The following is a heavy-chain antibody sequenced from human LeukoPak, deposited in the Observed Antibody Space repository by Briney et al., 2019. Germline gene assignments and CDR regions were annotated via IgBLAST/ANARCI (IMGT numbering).Heavy chain of an antibody. D-gene: IGHD3-22*01. J-gene: IGHJ4*02. V-gene: IGHV3-11*05. CDR3: TKERRGSYYAFES. Sequence: GGSLRLSCDASGFSISVYYMSWIRQSPGKGLEWISYITSGSGSTKYADSVKGRFTISRDKAKNSVALQLNSLRAEDTAVYYCTKERRGSYYAFESWGRGTLVTVSS. CDR2: ITSGSGST. CDR1: GFSISVYY.